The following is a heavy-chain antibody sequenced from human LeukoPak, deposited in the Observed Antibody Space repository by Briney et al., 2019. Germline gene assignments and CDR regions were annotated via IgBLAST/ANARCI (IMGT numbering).Heavy chain of an antibody. CDR2: IHTSGST. J-gene: IGHJ4*02. V-gene: IGHV4-4*07. CDR3: ARGYDFQNFDY. Sequence: SETLSLTCTVSGGSISSYYWSWIRQPAGKGLEWIGRIHTSGSTNYNPSLKSRVTKSVDTSKNQFSLKLSSVTAADTAVYYCARGYDFQNFDYWGQGTLVTVSS. CDR1: GGSISSYY. D-gene: IGHD3-3*01.